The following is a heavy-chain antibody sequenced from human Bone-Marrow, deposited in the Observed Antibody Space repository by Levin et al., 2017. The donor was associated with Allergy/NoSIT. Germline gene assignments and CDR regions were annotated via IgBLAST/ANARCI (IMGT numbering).Heavy chain of an antibody. J-gene: IGHJ3*02. CDR1: GGSFGAYY. V-gene: IGHV4-34*01. D-gene: IGHD2-2*01. CDR2: INHSGSH. Sequence: SETLSLTCAVYGGSFGAYYWSWIRQPPGKGWEGIGEINHSGSHNYNPSLKSRVTISVDTSKNQFSLRLSSVTAADTAVYYCARGEIVPTTDVFDIWGQGTMVTVSS. CDR3: ARGEIVPTTDVFDI.